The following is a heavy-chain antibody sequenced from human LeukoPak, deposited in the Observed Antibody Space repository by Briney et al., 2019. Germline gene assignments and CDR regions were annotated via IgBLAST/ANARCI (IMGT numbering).Heavy chain of an antibody. CDR2: ITSSANSI. CDR1: GFNFNNYA. Sequence: PGGSLRLSCAASGFNFNNYAMTWVRQAQGKGLDWVSTITSSANSIYYTESVRGRFTISRDNSQNTLHLQMNNLRAEDTALYYCAKDIRGYSYGLFDYWGQVTLVAVSS. D-gene: IGHD5-18*01. J-gene: IGHJ4*02. CDR3: AKDIRGYSYGLFDY. V-gene: IGHV3-23*01.